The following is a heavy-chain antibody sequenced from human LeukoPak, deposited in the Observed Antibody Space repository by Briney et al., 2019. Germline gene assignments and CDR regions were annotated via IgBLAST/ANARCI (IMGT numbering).Heavy chain of an antibody. CDR3: ASRWYSTSALDAFNI. J-gene: IGHJ3*02. CDR2: VSDSGGST. V-gene: IGHV3-23*01. D-gene: IGHD6-6*01. CDR1: GFTFNSYA. Sequence: PGGSLRLSCAASGFTFNSYAMTWVRQAPGKELEWVATVSDSGGSTYYADSVKGRFTISRDNSKNTLYLQMNGLRAEDTAVYYCASRWYSTSALDAFNIWGQGTMVTVSS.